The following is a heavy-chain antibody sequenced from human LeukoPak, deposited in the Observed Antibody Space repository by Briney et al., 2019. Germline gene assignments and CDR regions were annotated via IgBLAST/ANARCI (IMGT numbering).Heavy chain of an antibody. CDR1: GFTFSNYW. V-gene: IGHV3-7*01. D-gene: IGHD1-26*01. J-gene: IGHJ4*02. Sequence: GGSLRLSCAASGFTFSNYWMTWVRQAPGKGLEWVANIKPDGSEKSYVDSVKGRFTISRDNAKNSLSLQMNSLRVEDTAVYSCARQRYSGCQDSWGQGTLVTVSS. CDR3: ARQRYSGCQDS. CDR2: IKPDGSEK.